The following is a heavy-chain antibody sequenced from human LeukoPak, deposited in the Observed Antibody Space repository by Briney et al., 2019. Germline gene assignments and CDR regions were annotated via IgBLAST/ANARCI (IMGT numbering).Heavy chain of an antibody. Sequence: SETLSLTCAVYGGSFSGYYWSWIRQPPGKGLEWIGEINHSGSTNYNPSLKSRVTISVDTSKNQFSLKLSSVTAADTAVYHCARGDMRNWGQGTLVTVSS. CDR3: ARGDMRN. V-gene: IGHV4-34*01. D-gene: IGHD3-9*01. CDR2: INHSGST. J-gene: IGHJ4*02. CDR1: GGSFSGYY.